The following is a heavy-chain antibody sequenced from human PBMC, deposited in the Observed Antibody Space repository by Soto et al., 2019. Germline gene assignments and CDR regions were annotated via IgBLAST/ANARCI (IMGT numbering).Heavy chain of an antibody. Sequence: SETLSLTCAVYGGSFSGYYWSWIRQPPGKGLEWIGEINHSGSTNYNPSLKSRVTISVDTSKNQFSLKLSSVTAADTAVYYCAVATHYSPPYYYYGMDVWGQGTTVTVSS. V-gene: IGHV4-34*01. D-gene: IGHD5-12*01. J-gene: IGHJ6*02. CDR1: GGSFSGYY. CDR2: INHSGST. CDR3: AVATHYSPPYYYYGMDV.